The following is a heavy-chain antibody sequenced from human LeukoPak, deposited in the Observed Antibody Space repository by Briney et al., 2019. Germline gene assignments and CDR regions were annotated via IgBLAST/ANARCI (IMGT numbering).Heavy chain of an antibody. V-gene: IGHV4-59*01. CDR1: GGSISSYY. Sequence: SETLALTCTVSGGSISSYYWSWIRQPPGKGLEWIGYIYYSGSTNYNPSLKSRVTISVDTSKNQFSLKLSSVTAADTAVHYCARGEGRRVTALTGWGQGTLVTVSS. J-gene: IGHJ4*02. CDR2: IYYSGST. D-gene: IGHD2-21*02. CDR3: ARGEGRRVTALTG.